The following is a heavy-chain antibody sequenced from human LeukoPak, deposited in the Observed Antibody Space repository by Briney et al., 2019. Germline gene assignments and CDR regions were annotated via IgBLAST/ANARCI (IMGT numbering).Heavy chain of an antibody. V-gene: IGHV1-3*01. CDR2: INAGNGNT. CDR3: ARALWSYCSGGSCYTGMRFDP. D-gene: IGHD2-15*01. Sequence: ASVKVSCKASGYTFTSYAMHWVRQAPGQRLEWMGWINAGNGNTKYSQKFQGRVTITRDTSASTAYMELSSLRSEDTAVYYCARALWSYCSGGSCYTGMRFDPWGQGTLVTVSS. J-gene: IGHJ5*02. CDR1: GYTFTSYA.